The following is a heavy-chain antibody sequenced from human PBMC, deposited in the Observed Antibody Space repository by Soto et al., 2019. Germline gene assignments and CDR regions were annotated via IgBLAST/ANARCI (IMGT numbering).Heavy chain of an antibody. V-gene: IGHV1-3*01. Sequence: ASVKVSCKASGYTFTGYYMHWVRQAPGQRLEWMGWINAGNGNTKYSQKFQGRVTITRDTSASTAYMELSSLRSEDTAVYYCARAANLVRGGRHWFDPWGQGTLVTVSS. J-gene: IGHJ5*02. CDR3: ARAANLVRGGRHWFDP. CDR2: INAGNGNT. D-gene: IGHD6-13*01. CDR1: GYTFTGYY.